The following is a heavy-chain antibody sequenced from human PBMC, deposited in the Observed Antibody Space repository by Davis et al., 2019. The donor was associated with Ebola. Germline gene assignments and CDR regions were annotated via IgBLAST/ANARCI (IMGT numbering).Heavy chain of an antibody. J-gene: IGHJ6*04. CDR3: ARWAVDIVATTLYYYYGMDV. V-gene: IGHV4/OR15-8*01. CDR1: GFTFSSYSM. D-gene: IGHD5-12*01. CDR2: IYHSGST. Sequence: ESLKISCAASGFTFSSYSMNWVRQPPGKGLEWIGEIYHSGSTNYNPSLKSRVTISVDKSKNQFSLKLSSVTAADTAVYYCARWAVDIVATTLYYYYGMDVWGKGTTVTVSS.